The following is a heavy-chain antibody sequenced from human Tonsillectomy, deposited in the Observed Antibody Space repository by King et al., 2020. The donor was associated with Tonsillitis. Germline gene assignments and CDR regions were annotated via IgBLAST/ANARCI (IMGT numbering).Heavy chain of an antibody. V-gene: IGHV3-53*01. CDR2: IYSGGTT. CDR1: GFSVSTSY. D-gene: IGHD2-21*02. J-gene: IGHJ5*02. CDR3: AKDAPMCGGDCYSS. Sequence: DVQLVESGGGLIQPGGSLRLSCAASGFSVSTSYMTWVRQAPGKGLEWVSVIYSGGTTNYADSVKGRFAIARDNSKNTVYLQMNSLRAEDTGGYYCAKDAPMCGGDCYSSWGQGTLVTVSS.